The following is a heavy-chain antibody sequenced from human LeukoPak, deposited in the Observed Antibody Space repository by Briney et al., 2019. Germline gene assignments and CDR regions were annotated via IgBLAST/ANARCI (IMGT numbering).Heavy chain of an antibody. Sequence: QPGGSLRLSCAASGFTFSSYAMSWVRQAPGKGLEWVSAISGSGGSTYYADSVKGRFTISRDNSKNTLYLQMNSLRAEDTALYYCAKDLLAYYYDSSGYYLGDWGQGTLVTVSS. CDR2: ISGSGGST. V-gene: IGHV3-23*01. J-gene: IGHJ4*02. CDR1: GFTFSSYA. CDR3: AKDLLAYYYDSSGYYLGD. D-gene: IGHD3-22*01.